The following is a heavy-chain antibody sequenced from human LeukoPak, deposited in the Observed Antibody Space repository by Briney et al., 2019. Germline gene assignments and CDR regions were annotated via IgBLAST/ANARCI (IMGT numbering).Heavy chain of an antibody. D-gene: IGHD3-9*01. J-gene: IGHJ4*02. CDR2: ISSSSSYI. CDR3: ARDDILTGYYIFDY. V-gene: IGHV3-21*01. CDR1: GFTFSSYS. Sequence: GGSLRLSCAASGFTFSSYSMSWVRQAPGKGLEWVSSISSSSSYIYYADSVKGRFTISRDNAKNSLYLQMNSLRAEDTAVYYCARDDILTGYYIFDYWGQGTLVTVSS.